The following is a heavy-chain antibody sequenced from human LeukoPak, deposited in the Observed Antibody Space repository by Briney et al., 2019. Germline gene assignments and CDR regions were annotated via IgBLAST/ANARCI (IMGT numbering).Heavy chain of an antibody. D-gene: IGHD3-3*01. CDR1: GFPFSSYV. J-gene: IGHJ6*03. CDR2: ISGSAGST. Sequence: GGSLRLSCAASGFPFSSYVMSWVRQAPGKGLEWVSAISGSAGSTYYAASVKGRFTISRDNSKNTLYLQMNSLRAEDTAVYYCAKNFWSDRYYHYYMDVWGKGTTVTVSS. CDR3: AKNFWSDRYYHYYMDV. V-gene: IGHV3-23*01.